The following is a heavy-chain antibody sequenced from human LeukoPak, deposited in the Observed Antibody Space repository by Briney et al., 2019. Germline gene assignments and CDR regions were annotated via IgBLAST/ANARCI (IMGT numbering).Heavy chain of an antibody. J-gene: IGHJ5*02. Sequence: ASVKVSCKAPGYTFTSYGISWVRQAPGQGLEWMGWINTNTGNPTYAQGFTGRVVFSLDTSVSTAYLQLSSLKAEDTAVYYCAREYCSGGSCYGNYNWFDPWGQGTLVTVSS. D-gene: IGHD2-15*01. CDR2: INTNTGNP. V-gene: IGHV7-4-1*02. CDR3: AREYCSGGSCYGNYNWFDP. CDR1: GYTFTSYG.